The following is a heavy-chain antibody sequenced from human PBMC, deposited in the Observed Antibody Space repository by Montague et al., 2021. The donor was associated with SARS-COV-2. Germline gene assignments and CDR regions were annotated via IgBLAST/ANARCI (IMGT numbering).Heavy chain of an antibody. V-gene: IGHV4-34*01. CDR3: ARARRARVLWFGDSQYFDF. CDR1: VDPFSGYY. CDR2: INRDGNT. D-gene: IGHD3-10*01. Sequence: SETLSLTCAVYVDPFSGYYWAWIRQSPGKGLEWIGEINRDGNTNYNPSLKDRITMSVDTSKSQFSLRMRSVTAADTAVYFCARARRARVLWFGDSQYFDFWGQGTPVTGSS. J-gene: IGHJ4*03.